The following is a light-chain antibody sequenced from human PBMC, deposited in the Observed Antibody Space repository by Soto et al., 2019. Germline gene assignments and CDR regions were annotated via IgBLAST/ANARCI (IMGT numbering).Light chain of an antibody. Sequence: QSVLTQPASVSGSPGQSITISCTGTSSDVGGYNYVSWYQQHPGKAPKLMIFEVSNRPSGVSTHFSGSKSGNTAALTIAGLQVEDEADYYCSSYTSSSTRVFGGGTKLPVL. CDR1: SSDVGGYNY. V-gene: IGLV2-14*01. CDR3: SSYTSSSTRV. CDR2: EVS. J-gene: IGLJ3*02.